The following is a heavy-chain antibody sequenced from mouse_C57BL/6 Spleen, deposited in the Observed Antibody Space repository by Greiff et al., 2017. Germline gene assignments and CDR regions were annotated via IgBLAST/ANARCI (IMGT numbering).Heavy chain of an antibody. Sequence: EVKLVESGGGLVQPGGSLKLSCAASGFTFSDYGMAWVRQAPRKGPEWVAFISNLAYSIYYADTVTGRFTISRENAKNTLYLEMSSLRSEDTAMYYCAGGGYGSSPAWFAYWGQGTLVTVSA. V-gene: IGHV5-15*01. J-gene: IGHJ3*01. CDR1: GFTFSDYG. CDR3: AGGGYGSSPAWFAY. CDR2: ISNLAYSI. D-gene: IGHD1-1*01.